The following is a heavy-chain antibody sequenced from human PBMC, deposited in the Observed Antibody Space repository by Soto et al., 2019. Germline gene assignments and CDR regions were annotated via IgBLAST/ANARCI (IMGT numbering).Heavy chain of an antibody. J-gene: IGHJ6*02. D-gene: IGHD1-26*01. CDR1: GFTFSSYS. CDR3: ARAPGTTRLYSYYYYGMDV. V-gene: IGHV3-21*01. Sequence: EVQLVESGGGLVKPGGSLRLSCAASGFTFSSYSMNWVRQAPGKGLEWVSSISSSSSYIYYADSVKGRFTISRDNAKNSLYLQMNSLRAEDTAVYYCARAPGTTRLYSYYYYGMDVWGQGTTVTVFS. CDR2: ISSSSSYI.